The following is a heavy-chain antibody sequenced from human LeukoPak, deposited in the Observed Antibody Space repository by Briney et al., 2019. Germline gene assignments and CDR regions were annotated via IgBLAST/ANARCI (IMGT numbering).Heavy chain of an antibody. Sequence: GGSLRLSCAASGFTFSSYEMNWVRQAPGKGLEWVSYISSSGSTIYYADSVKGRITISRDNAKNSLYLQMNSLRAEDTAVYYCARDNYYGSGSFDYWGQGTLVTVSS. D-gene: IGHD3-10*01. V-gene: IGHV3-48*03. CDR1: GFTFSSYE. CDR3: ARDNYYGSGSFDY. CDR2: ISSSGSTI. J-gene: IGHJ4*02.